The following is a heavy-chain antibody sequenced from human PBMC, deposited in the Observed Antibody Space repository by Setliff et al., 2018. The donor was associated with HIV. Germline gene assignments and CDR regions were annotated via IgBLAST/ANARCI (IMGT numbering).Heavy chain of an antibody. CDR2: INAGNGDT. J-gene: IGHJ4*02. Sequence: ASVKVSCKASGYTFTSYGISWVRQAPGQGLEWMGWINAGNGDTKYSQKFQGRFTITRDTSASTAYMELSSLRSEDMAVYYCARGGRRIAAAGTFDYWGQGTLVTVSS. V-gene: IGHV1-18*03. D-gene: IGHD6-13*01. CDR3: ARGGRRIAAAGTFDY. CDR1: GYTFTSYG.